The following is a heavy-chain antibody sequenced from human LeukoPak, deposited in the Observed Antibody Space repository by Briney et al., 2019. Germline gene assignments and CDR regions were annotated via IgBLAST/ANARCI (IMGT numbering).Heavy chain of an antibody. CDR1: GGTFSSYA. CDR2: IIPIFGTA. Sequence: SVTVSCKASGGTFSSYAISWVRQASGQGLEWMGGIIPIFGTANYAQKFQGRVTITADESTSTAYMELSSLRSEDTAVYYCARGVDIVVVPAATNRFDTWGAESLVTVSS. CDR3: ARGVDIVVVPAATNRFDT. J-gene: IGHJ5*01. D-gene: IGHD2-2*03. V-gene: IGHV1-69*01.